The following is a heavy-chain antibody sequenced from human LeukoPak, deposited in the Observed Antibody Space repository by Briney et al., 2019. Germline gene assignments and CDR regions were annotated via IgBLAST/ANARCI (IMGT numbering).Heavy chain of an antibody. CDR1: GYTFTGYY. D-gene: IGHD1-14*01. J-gene: IGHJ4*02. CDR3: ARVRTSGKYFDY. CDR2: INPNRGGT. Sequence: AASVKVSCKASGYTFTGYYMHWVRQAPGQGLEWMGWINPNRGGTNYAQKFQGRVTMTRDTSISTAYMELSRLRSDDTAVYYCARVRTSGKYFDYWGQGTLVTVSS. V-gene: IGHV1-2*02.